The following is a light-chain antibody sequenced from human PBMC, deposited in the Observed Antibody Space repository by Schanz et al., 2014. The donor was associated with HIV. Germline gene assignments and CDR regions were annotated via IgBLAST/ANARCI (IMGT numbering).Light chain of an antibody. J-gene: IGKJ1*01. CDR2: ATS. CDR3: QQYGSPPWT. V-gene: IGKV3-20*01. CDR1: QSVGGSQ. Sequence: EIVLTQSPATLSLSPGERATLSCRASQSVGGSQLAWFQLKRGQPPRLLIYATSFRAVGIPDRFSGSGSETDFTLTISRVEPEDYAVYYCQQYGSPPWTSGQGTKVEVK.